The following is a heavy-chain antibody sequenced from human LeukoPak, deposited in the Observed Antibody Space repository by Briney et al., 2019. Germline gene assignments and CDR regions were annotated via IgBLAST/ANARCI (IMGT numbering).Heavy chain of an antibody. J-gene: IGHJ3*02. D-gene: IGHD2-2*01. V-gene: IGHV4-59*01. Sequence: SETLSLTCTVSGGSISSYYWSWIRQPPGKGLEWIGYIYYSGSTNYNPSLKSRVTISVDTSKNQFSLKLSSVTAADTAVYYCARYPDIVVVPAAVDAFDIWGQGTMVTVSS. CDR2: IYYSGST. CDR1: GGSISSYY. CDR3: ARYPDIVVVPAAVDAFDI.